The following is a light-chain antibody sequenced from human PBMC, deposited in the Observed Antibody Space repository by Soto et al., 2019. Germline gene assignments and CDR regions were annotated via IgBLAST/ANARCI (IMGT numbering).Light chain of an antibody. CDR1: QTVADTF. V-gene: IGKV3-20*01. J-gene: IGKJ4*01. CDR3: EQFGDSRLT. CDR2: GAF. Sequence: EIVLTQSPGTLSLSPGERATLSCRASQTVADTFLSWYQQKPGEAPRLLIYGAFTSATGIPDRFIVGGSATYFNLTIGRLEPEDFAVYYCEQFGDSRLTFGGGTKVEI.